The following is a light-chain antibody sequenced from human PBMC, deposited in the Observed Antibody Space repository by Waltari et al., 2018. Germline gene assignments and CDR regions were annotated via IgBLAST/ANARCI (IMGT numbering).Light chain of an antibody. J-gene: IGKJ1*01. CDR2: GAS. Sequence: EIVMTQSPATLSVSPGERDTRSCRASQSVSSNLAWYQQKPGQAPRLLIYGASTRATGIPARFSGSGSGTEFTLTISSLQSEDFAVYYCQQYNNWPPVTFGQGTKVEIK. CDR3: QQYNNWPPVT. V-gene: IGKV3-15*01. CDR1: QSVSSN.